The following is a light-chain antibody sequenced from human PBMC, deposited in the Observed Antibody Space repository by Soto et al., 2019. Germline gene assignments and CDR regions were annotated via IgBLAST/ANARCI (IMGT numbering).Light chain of an antibody. J-gene: IGLJ1*01. Sequence: QSALTQPASVSGSPGQSITISCTGSSSDVGGYDYVSWYQHHPGKAPKLMIHDVSNRPSGVSNRFSGSKSGNTASLTISGLQAEDEADYYCSSYTSSSTLYVFGPGTKLTVL. CDR3: SSYTSSSTLYV. CDR1: SSDVGGYDY. V-gene: IGLV2-14*03. CDR2: DVS.